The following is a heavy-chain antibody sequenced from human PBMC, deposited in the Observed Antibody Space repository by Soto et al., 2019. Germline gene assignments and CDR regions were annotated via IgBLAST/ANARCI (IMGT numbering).Heavy chain of an antibody. CDR2: IYYSGST. V-gene: IGHV4-39*01. D-gene: IGHD4-4*01. CDR3: AVTTSSGYYYYYMDV. CDR1: GGSISSSSYY. J-gene: IGHJ6*03. Sequence: SETLSLTCTVSGGSISSSSYYWGWIRQPPGKGLEWIGSIYYSGSTYYNPSLKNRVTISVDTSKNQFSLKLSSVTAADTAVYYGAVTTSSGYYYYYMDVWGKGTTVTVSS.